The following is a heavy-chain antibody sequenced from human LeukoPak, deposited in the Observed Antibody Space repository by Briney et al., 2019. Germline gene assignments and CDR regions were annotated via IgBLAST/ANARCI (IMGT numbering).Heavy chain of an antibody. CDR2: IYTSGST. CDR1: GGSISSYY. J-gene: IGHJ4*02. CDR3: AREAPPNDRQGFDY. V-gene: IGHV4-4*07. D-gene: IGHD1-1*01. Sequence: SETLSLTCTVSGGSISSYYWSWIRQPAGKGLEWIGRIYTSGSTNYNPSLKSRVTMSVDTSKNQFSLKLSSVTAADTAVYYCAREAPPNDRQGFDYWGQGTLVTVSS.